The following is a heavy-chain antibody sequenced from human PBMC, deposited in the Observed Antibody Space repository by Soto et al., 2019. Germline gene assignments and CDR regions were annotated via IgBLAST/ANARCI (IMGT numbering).Heavy chain of an antibody. CDR1: GYIFVNYG. J-gene: IGHJ6*02. V-gene: IGHV1-18*01. CDR3: VMVDNYVTPTPQDV. Sequence: QVPLVQSGDEVKKPGASVKVSCKASGYIFVNYGIAWVRQAPGQGLEWMGWISPYTGNTHSATKVQGRLTMTTDTSXSTDYMDLGSLTSDDTAVYYCVMVDNYVTPTPQDVWGQGTTVTVSS. D-gene: IGHD3-16*01. CDR2: ISPYTGNT.